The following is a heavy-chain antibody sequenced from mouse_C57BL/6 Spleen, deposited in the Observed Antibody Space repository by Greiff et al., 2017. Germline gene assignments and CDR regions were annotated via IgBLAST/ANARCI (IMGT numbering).Heavy chain of an antibody. CDR1: GYSFTDYN. D-gene: IGHD1-1*01. CDR2: INPNYGTT. CDR3: ARGTTVVEAYAMDY. V-gene: IGHV1-39*01. Sequence: EVQLQQSGPELVKPGASVKISCKASGYSFTDYNMNWVKQSNGKSLEWIGVINPNYGTTSYNQKFKGKATLTVDQSSSTAYMQLNSLTSEDSSVYYCARGTTVVEAYAMDYWGTGTSVTVSS. J-gene: IGHJ4*01.